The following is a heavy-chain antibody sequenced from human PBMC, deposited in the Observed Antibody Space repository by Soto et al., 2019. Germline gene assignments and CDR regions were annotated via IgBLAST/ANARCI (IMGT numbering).Heavy chain of an antibody. CDR1: GFTFGRHW. CDR2: VNPEATIT. J-gene: IGHJ3*02. CDR3: ARPKGAAYSAFYI. D-gene: IGHD2-21*01. V-gene: IGHV3-74*01. Sequence: EVQLVESGGGLVQPGGSLRLSCAASGFTFGRHWMHWIRQTPGEGLVSISRVNPEATITDYADSVRGRFTISRDNAKSTLYLEMHSLTAEDTGVYYCARPKGAAYSAFYIWGQGTKVTVSS.